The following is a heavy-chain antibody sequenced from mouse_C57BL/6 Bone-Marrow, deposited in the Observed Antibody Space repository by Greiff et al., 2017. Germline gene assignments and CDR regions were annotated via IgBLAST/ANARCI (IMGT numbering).Heavy chain of an antibody. J-gene: IGHJ2*01. Sequence: VQLQQSGPELVKPGASVKISCKASGYSFTGYYMHWVKQSSEKSLEWIGEINPSTGGTSYNQKFTGKATLTVDKSSSTAYMQLKSLTSEDSAVYYCARLTTVVATGYFDYWGQGTTLTVSS. CDR1: GYSFTGYY. CDR3: ARLTTVVATGYFDY. CDR2: INPSTGGT. V-gene: IGHV1-43*01. D-gene: IGHD1-1*01.